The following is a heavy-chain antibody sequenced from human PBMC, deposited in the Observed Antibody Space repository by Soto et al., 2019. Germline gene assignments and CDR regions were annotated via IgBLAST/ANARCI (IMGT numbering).Heavy chain of an antibody. CDR1: GFTFSSYW. CDR2: IKQDGSEK. Sequence: GGSLRLSCAASGFTFSSYWMSWVRQAPGKGLEWVANIKQDGSEKYYVDSVKVRFTISRDNAKNSLYLQMNSLRAEDTAVYYCARDRYCSSTSCYGHYYYYMDVWGKGTTVTVSS. J-gene: IGHJ6*03. V-gene: IGHV3-7*01. D-gene: IGHD2-2*01. CDR3: ARDRYCSSTSCYGHYYYYMDV.